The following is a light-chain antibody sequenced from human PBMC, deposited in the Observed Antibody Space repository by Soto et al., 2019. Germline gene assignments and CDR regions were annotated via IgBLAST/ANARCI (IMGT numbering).Light chain of an antibody. CDR3: QHYNSYLEA. CDR2: GAS. V-gene: IGKV3-15*01. J-gene: IGKJ1*01. CDR1: QSIDSK. Sequence: MPRAPATLSVDPKRSVTVSCGASQSIDSKLAWYQQRPGQAPRLLLYGASTRATGIPARFSGSGSGTEFTHTCCGLQSVDFATYYCQHYNSYLEAFGQGTKVDIK.